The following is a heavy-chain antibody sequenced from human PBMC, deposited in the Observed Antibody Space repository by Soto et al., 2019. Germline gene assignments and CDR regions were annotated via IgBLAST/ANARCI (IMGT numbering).Heavy chain of an antibody. CDR3: AKSIEGFSYFDWSPTDV. J-gene: IGHJ6*02. Sequence: GESLKISCKGFGYTFTNYWIAWVRQMPGKGLEWMGNTYPGDSDTRYSPSFQGQVIISADKSVSTAYLQWNSLKASDSAMYYCAKSIEGFSYFDWSPTDVWGQGTTVTVSS. CDR2: TYPGDSDT. V-gene: IGHV5-51*01. D-gene: IGHD3-9*01. CDR1: GYTFTNYW.